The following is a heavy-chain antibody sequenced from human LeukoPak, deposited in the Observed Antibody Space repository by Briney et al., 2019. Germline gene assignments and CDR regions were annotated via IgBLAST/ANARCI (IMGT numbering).Heavy chain of an antibody. J-gene: IGHJ5*02. CDR2: IYTSGST. V-gene: IGHV4-61*02. D-gene: IGHD2-2*02. CDR1: GGSISSGSYY. CDR3: ARAGGYCSSTSCHTNWFDP. Sequence: SQTLSPTCTVSGGSISSGSYYWSWIRQPAGKGLEWIGRIYTSGSTNYNPSLKSRVTISVDTSKNQFSLKLSSVTAADTAVYYCARAGGYCSSTSCHTNWFDPWGQGTLVTVSS.